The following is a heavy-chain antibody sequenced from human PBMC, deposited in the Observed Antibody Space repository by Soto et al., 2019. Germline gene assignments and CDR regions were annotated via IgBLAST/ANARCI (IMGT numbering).Heavy chain of an antibody. CDR1: GFTFSSYA. CDR2: ISGSGGST. V-gene: IGHV3-23*01. Sequence: EVQLLESGGGLVQPGGSLRLSCAASGFTFSSYAMSWVRQAPGKGLEWVSAISGSGGSTYYADSVKGRFTISRDNSKNTLYLQMNSLRAEDTTVYYCAKDGVVVVPAAILGWYFDLWGRGTLVTVSS. CDR3: AKDGVVVVPAAILGWYFDL. J-gene: IGHJ2*01. D-gene: IGHD2-2*02.